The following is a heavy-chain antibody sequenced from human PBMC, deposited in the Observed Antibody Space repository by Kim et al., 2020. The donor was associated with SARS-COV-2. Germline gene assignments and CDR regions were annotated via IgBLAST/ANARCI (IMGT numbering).Heavy chain of an antibody. CDR1: GFNFNNFG. Sequence: GGSLRLSCAASGFNFNNFGMHWVRQAPGKGLEWVANIKQDGSEKYYVDSVKGRFTISRDNAKNSLYLQMNSLRAEDTAVYYCARDIAFWFGESVGFDYWGQGTLVTVSS. CDR3: ARDIAFWFGESVGFDY. CDR2: IKQDGSEK. J-gene: IGHJ4*02. D-gene: IGHD3-10*01. V-gene: IGHV3-7*03.